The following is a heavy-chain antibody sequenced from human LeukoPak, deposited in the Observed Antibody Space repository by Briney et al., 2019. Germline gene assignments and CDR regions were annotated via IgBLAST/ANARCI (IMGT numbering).Heavy chain of an antibody. D-gene: IGHD6-13*01. J-gene: IGHJ4*02. CDR2: IYYSGST. CDR1: GGSISSGDYY. CDR3: ARQTADHFFDY. Sequence: SETLSLTCTVSGGSISSGDYYWSWIRQPPGKGLEWIGYIYYSGSTYYNPSLKSRVTISINTSKNQFSLKLSSVTAADTAVYYCARQTADHFFDYWGQGTLVTVSS. V-gene: IGHV4-30-4*01.